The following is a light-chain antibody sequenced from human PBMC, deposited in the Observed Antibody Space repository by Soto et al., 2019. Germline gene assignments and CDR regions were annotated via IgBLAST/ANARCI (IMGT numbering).Light chain of an antibody. CDR1: QSVSSY. V-gene: IGKV3-11*01. CDR2: DAS. Sequence: ETVLTQSPATLSLSPGERATLSCRASQSVSSYLAWYQQKPGQAPRLLIYDASNRATGIPARFSGSGSGTGFTLTISSLEPEDFAVYYCQQRSNWPPSLTFGGGTKVEIK. J-gene: IGKJ4*01. CDR3: QQRSNWPPSLT.